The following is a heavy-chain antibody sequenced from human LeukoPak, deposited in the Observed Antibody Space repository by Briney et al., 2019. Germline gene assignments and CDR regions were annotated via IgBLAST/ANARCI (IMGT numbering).Heavy chain of an antibody. CDR1: GFTFDDYA. Sequence: GGSLRLSCAASGFTFDDYAMHWVRQAPGKGLEWVSGISWNSGSIGYADSVKGRFTISRDNAKNSLYLQMNSLRAEDAALYYCAKEHSSSPADYYYYGMDVWGQGTTVTVSS. V-gene: IGHV3-9*01. D-gene: IGHD6-6*01. J-gene: IGHJ6*02. CDR2: ISWNSGSI. CDR3: AKEHSSSPADYYYYGMDV.